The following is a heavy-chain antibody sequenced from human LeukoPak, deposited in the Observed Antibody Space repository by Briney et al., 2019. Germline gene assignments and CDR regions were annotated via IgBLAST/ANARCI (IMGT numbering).Heavy chain of an antibody. CDR1: GFTFSSYS. J-gene: IGHJ5*02. D-gene: IGHD3-22*01. Sequence: GGSLRLSCAASGFTFSSYSMNWVRQAPGKGLEWVSSISSSSSYIYYADSVKGRFTISRDNAKNSLYLQMNSLRAEDTAVYYCASLGYDSSGYYYAWGQGTLVTVSS. CDR3: ASLGYDSSGYYYA. V-gene: IGHV3-21*01. CDR2: ISSSSSYI.